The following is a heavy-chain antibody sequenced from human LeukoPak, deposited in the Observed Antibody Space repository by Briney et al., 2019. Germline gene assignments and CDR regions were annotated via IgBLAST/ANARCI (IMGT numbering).Heavy chain of an antibody. CDR2: IDPNNGGT. D-gene: IGHD6-19*01. Sequence: ASVKVSCKASGYTFTDYYIHWVRQAPGQGLEWMGWIDPNNGGTDYAQKFQGRVTMTRDTPISTAYMELSRLRSDDTAVYYCASLSGYSSAWYPGYWGQGTLVIVSS. V-gene: IGHV1-2*02. CDR3: ASLSGYSSAWYPGY. CDR1: GYTFTDYY. J-gene: IGHJ4*02.